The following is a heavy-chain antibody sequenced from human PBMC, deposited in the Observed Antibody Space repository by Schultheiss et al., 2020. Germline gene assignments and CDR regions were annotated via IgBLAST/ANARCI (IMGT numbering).Heavy chain of an antibody. D-gene: IGHD6-25*01. V-gene: IGHV3-9*01. Sequence: SLKISCEASGFTFDDSAMHWVRQAPGKGPEWVSGISWNSVSIVYADSARGRFTISRDNAKKSLYLQMNSLRAEDTALYYCAKRKQRAFDIWGQGTMVTVAS. CDR2: ISWNSVSI. CDR3: AKRKQRAFDI. CDR1: GFTFDDSA. J-gene: IGHJ3*02.